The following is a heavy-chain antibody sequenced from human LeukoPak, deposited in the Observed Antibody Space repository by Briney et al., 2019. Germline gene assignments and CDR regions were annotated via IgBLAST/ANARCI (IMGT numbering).Heavy chain of an antibody. J-gene: IGHJ5*02. CDR1: GGSVSSGGYY. CDR2: IYYSGTT. V-gene: IGHV4-31*03. Sequence: PSQTLSLTCTVSGGSVSSGGYYWSWIRQLPGKGLEWIGYIYYSGTTYYNPSLKSRVTISIDTSKNQSSLRLTSVTAADTAVYSCARDLTTWGQGTLVTVSS. CDR3: ARDLTT. D-gene: IGHD3-9*01.